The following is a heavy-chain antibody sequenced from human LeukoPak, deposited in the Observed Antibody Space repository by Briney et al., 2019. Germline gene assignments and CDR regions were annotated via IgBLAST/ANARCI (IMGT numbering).Heavy chain of an antibody. CDR1: GFTFSSYS. CDR2: ISSSSSYI. CDR3: ARALIDGNTPFDY. V-gene: IGHV3-21*01. Sequence: GESLTLSCAASGFTFSSYSMNWVRQPPGKGLEWVSSISSSSSYIYYTDSVKGRFTISRDNANNSLYLQMNSLSAADTAVYYCARALIDGNTPFDYWGQGTLVTVSS. D-gene: IGHD4-23*01. J-gene: IGHJ4*01.